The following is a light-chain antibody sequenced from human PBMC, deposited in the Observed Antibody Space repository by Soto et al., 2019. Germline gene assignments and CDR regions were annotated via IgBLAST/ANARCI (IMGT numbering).Light chain of an antibody. V-gene: IGKV4-1*01. CDR1: QSILYNSNNKNY. CDR3: QQYYNTRYT. J-gene: IGKJ2*01. Sequence: DIVMTQSPDSLAVSLGERATINCKSSQSILYNSNNKNYLAWYQQKPGQSPKLLIYWASTRESGVPDRFSGSGSGTDFTLTISSLQAEDVAVYYCQQYYNTRYTFGQGTKVE. CDR2: WAS.